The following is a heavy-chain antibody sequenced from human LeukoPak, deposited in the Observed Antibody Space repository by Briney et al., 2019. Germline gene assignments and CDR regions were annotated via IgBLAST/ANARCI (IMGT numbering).Heavy chain of an antibody. CDR3: ARPTRGSYFDY. CDR2: INPNSGGT. V-gene: IGHV1-2*06. Sequence: ASVKVSCTASGYTFTGYYMHWVRQAPGQGLEWMGRINPNSGGTNYAQKFQGRVTMTRDTSNSTAYMQLNRLRSEDTAVYYCARPTRGSYFDYWGQGTLVTVSS. J-gene: IGHJ4*02. CDR1: GYTFTGYY. D-gene: IGHD1-26*01.